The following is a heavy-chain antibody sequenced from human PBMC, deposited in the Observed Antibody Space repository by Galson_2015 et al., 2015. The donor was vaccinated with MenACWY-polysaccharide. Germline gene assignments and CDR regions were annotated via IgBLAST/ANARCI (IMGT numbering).Heavy chain of an antibody. CDR2: IIGSGGST. D-gene: IGHD3-16*01. CDR1: GFTFSSYA. CDR3: GKDLTIMYYYYGMDV. V-gene: IGHV3-23*01. J-gene: IGHJ6*02. Sequence: SLRLSCAASGFTFSSYAMSWVRQAPGKGLEWVSGIIGSGGSTYHADSVKGRFTISRDNSKNTLSLQMNSLRAEETAVYYCGKDLTIMYYYYGMDVWGQGTTVTVSS.